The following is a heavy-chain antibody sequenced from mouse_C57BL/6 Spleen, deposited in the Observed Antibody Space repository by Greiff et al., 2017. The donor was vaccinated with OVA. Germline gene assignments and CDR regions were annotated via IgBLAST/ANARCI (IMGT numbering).Heavy chain of an antibody. Sequence: VQLQESGPGLVQPSQSLSITCTVSGFSLTSYGVHWVRQSPGKGLEWLGVIWSGGSTDYTAAFISRLSISKDNSKSQVFFKMNSLQADDTAIYYCARNKDDGYYPFAYWGQGTLVTVSA. V-gene: IGHV2-2*01. CDR3: ARNKDDGYYPFAY. J-gene: IGHJ3*01. D-gene: IGHD2-3*01. CDR1: GFSLTSYG. CDR2: IWSGGST.